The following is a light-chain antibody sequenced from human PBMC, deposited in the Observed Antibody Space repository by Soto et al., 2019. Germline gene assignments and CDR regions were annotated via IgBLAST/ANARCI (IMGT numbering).Light chain of an antibody. J-gene: IGKJ5*01. V-gene: IGKV3-11*01. CDR3: QQRNIWPPVT. CDR1: LSVSVY. Sequence: VVLTQSPATLSLSPGERATLSCRTSLSVSVYLSWYQQKPGPAPRLLISDASNRATGIPARFSGSGSGTDFTLTISSLEPEDFAAYYCQQRNIWPPVTFGQGTQLEIK. CDR2: DAS.